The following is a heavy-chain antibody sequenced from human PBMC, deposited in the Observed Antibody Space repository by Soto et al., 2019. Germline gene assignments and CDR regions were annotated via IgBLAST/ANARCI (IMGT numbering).Heavy chain of an antibody. CDR2: IVPMLGTP. J-gene: IGHJ6*02. CDR3: ARNGTYSSSLSQYSGMDV. Sequence: QVQLVQSGAEVKEPGSSVRVSCKASGGTFDNFIMNWVRQTPGRGLEWMGGIVPMLGTPTYAEKFKGRVTISATRSTSTMYMEVTSLRSEDTAIYSCARNGTYSSSLSQYSGMDVWGQGITVTVSS. D-gene: IGHD1-26*01. V-gene: IGHV1-69*01. CDR1: GGTFDNFI.